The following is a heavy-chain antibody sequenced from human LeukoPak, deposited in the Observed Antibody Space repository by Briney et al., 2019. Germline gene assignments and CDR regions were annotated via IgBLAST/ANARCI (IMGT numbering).Heavy chain of an antibody. CDR1: GFTFSDSY. CDR3: AKDPIIFSAAYYMDV. J-gene: IGHJ6*03. D-gene: IGHD3-10*01. CDR2: ISNSGSSI. Sequence: GGSLRLSCAASGFTFSDSYMTWIRQAPGKGLEWVSYISNSGSSIYYADSVKGRFTISRDNSKNTLYLQMNSLRAEDTAVYYCAKDPIIFSAAYYMDVWGKGTTVTISS. V-gene: IGHV3-11*04.